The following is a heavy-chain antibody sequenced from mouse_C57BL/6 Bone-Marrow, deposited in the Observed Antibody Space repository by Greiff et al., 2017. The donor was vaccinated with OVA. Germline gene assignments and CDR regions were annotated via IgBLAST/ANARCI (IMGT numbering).Heavy chain of an antibody. D-gene: IGHD1-1*01. V-gene: IGHV1-54*01. CDR1: GYAFTYYL. CDR2: IDPNSGGT. Sequence: QVQLKASGAELVSPGSSVKESCEASGYAFTYYLLEWVKQRTGEGLWWIGRIDPNSGGTKYNEKFKSKATLTVDKPSSTAYMQLSSLTSEDSAVYYCARRPDYYGSYWYFDVWGTGTTVTVSS. CDR3: ARRPDYYGSYWYFDV. J-gene: IGHJ1*03.